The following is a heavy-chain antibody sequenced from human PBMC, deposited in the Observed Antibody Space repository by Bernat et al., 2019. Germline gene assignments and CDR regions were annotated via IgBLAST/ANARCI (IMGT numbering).Heavy chain of an antibody. J-gene: IGHJ4*02. Sequence: EVQLVESGGGLVKPGGSLRLSCAASGFTFSSYSMNWVRQAPGKGLEWVSSISSSSSYIYYADSVKGRFTISRDNAKNSLYLQMSSLRAEDTAVYYCASLGALGYEPYRHRHFDYWGQGTLVTVSS. V-gene: IGHV3-21*01. D-gene: IGHD1-26*01. CDR1: GFTFSSYS. CDR3: ASLGALGYEPYRHRHFDY. CDR2: ISSSSSYI.